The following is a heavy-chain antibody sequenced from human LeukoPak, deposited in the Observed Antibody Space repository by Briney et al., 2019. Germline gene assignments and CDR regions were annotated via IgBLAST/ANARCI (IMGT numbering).Heavy chain of an antibody. CDR2: IYTSGST. Sequence: SETLSLTCTVSGGSISSGSYYWSWIRQPAGKGLEWIGRIYTSGSTNYNPSLKSRVTISVDTSKNQFSLKLSSVTAADTAVYYCARDSAHYYDSEEYADNWFDPWGQGTLVTVSS. V-gene: IGHV4-61*02. J-gene: IGHJ5*02. CDR3: ARDSAHYYDSEEYADNWFDP. CDR1: GGSISSGSYY. D-gene: IGHD3-22*01.